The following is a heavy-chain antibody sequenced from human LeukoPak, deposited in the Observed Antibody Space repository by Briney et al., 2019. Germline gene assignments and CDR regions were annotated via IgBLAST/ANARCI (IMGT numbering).Heavy chain of an antibody. D-gene: IGHD3-22*01. V-gene: IGHV3-53*01. CDR2: IYSGGST. Sequence: GGSLRLSCAASGFTVSSNYMSWVRQAPGKGLEWVSVIYSGGSTYYADSVKGRFTISRDNSKNTLYLQMNSLRAEDTAVYYCARARPYYYDSSGYYPRDHDAFDIWGQGTMVTVSS. J-gene: IGHJ3*02. CDR1: GFTVSSNY. CDR3: ARARPYYYDSSGYYPRDHDAFDI.